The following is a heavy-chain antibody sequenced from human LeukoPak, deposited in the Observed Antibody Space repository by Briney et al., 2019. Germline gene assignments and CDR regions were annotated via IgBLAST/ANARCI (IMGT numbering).Heavy chain of an antibody. CDR2: ISGSGGST. V-gene: IGHV3-23*01. CDR3: ARDPYYYDSSGYPDS. J-gene: IGHJ4*02. Sequence: GRSLRLSCAASGFTFSSYAMSWVRQAPGKGLEWVSAISGSGGSTYYADSVKGRFTISRDNSKNSLYLQMNSLRAEDTAVYYCARDPYYYDSSGYPDSWGQGTLVTVSS. CDR1: GFTFSSYA. D-gene: IGHD3-22*01.